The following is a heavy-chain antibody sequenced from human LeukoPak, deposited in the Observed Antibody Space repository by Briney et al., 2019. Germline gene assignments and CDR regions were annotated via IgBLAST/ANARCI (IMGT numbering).Heavy chain of an antibody. V-gene: IGHV1-2*02. CDR2: MNPNSGDT. CDR1: GYTFADYY. D-gene: IGHD6-13*01. CDR3: ARREYSSSWYYFDY. J-gene: IGHJ4*02. Sequence: ASVKVSCKASGYTFADYYIHWVRQAPGQGLEWVGWMNPNSGDTNYARSFQGRVTMTRDTSISTAYMELSRLRFDDTAVYYCARREYSSSWYYFDYWGQGTLVTVSS.